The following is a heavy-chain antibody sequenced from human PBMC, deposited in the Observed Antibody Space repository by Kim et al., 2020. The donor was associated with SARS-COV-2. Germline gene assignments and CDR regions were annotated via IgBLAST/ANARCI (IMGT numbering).Heavy chain of an antibody. V-gene: IGHV3-11*06. D-gene: IGHD3-9*01. Sequence: SVKGRFTISRYNAKNSLYLQMNSLRAEDTAVYYCARDRRMYDILTGYRGDYWGQGTLVTVSS. J-gene: IGHJ4*02. CDR3: ARDRRMYDILTGYRGDY.